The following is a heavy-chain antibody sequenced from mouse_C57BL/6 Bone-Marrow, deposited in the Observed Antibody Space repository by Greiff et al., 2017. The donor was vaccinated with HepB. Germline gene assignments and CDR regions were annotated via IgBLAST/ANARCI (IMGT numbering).Heavy chain of an antibody. D-gene: IGHD1-1*01. Sequence: VHLVESGPELVKPGASVKISCKASGYAFSSSWMNWVKQRPGKGLEWIGRIYPGDGDTNYNGKFKGKATLTADKSSSTAYMQLSSLTSEDSAVYFCARHYYGSSKAMDYWGQGTSVTVSS. CDR2: IYPGDGDT. CDR3: ARHYYGSSKAMDY. V-gene: IGHV1-82*01. J-gene: IGHJ4*01. CDR1: GYAFSSSW.